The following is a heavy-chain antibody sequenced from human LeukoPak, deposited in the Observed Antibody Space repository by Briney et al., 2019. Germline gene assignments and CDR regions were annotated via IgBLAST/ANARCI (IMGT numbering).Heavy chain of an antibody. J-gene: IGHJ4*02. CDR1: GGSISSSTW. CDR3: ASVHTAMVTFDY. Sequence: SETLSLTCAVSGGSISSSTWWSWVRQPPGRGLEGMGEIYHSGSTNCNPSLKSQLTISLDKSTNQFSLKLSSVTAADTAVYYCASVHTAMVTFDYWGQGTLVTVSS. D-gene: IGHD5-18*01. CDR2: IYHSGST. V-gene: IGHV4-4*02.